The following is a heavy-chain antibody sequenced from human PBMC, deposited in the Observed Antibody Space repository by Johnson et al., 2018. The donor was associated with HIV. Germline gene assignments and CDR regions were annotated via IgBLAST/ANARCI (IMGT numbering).Heavy chain of an antibody. J-gene: IGHJ3*02. V-gene: IGHV3-33*08. Sequence: QVRLVESGGGVVQPGRSLRLSCAASGFTFSSYGMHWVRQAPGKGLEWVAVIWYDGSNKYYADSVKGRFTISRDNAKNSLYLQMYRLRAEDTAVYYCARDDDYSKVRAFDIWGQGTMVIVSP. D-gene: IGHD4-11*01. CDR1: GFTFSSYG. CDR3: ARDDDYSKVRAFDI. CDR2: IWYDGSNK.